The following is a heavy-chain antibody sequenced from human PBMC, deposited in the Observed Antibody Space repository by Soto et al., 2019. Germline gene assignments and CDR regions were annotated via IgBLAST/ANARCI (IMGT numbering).Heavy chain of an antibody. Sequence: TSETLSLTCTVSGGSLTKYYWSWIRQPAGKGLEWIGRISTSGNVVSKASLRSRLTMSVDTSKNQFSLRLTSVTAADTAVYYCATDNDDFWSLYPLAFDYWGQGALVT. CDR3: ATDNDDFWSLYPLAFDY. J-gene: IGHJ4*02. D-gene: IGHD3-3*01. V-gene: IGHV4-4*07. CDR2: ISTSGNV. CDR1: GGSLTKYY.